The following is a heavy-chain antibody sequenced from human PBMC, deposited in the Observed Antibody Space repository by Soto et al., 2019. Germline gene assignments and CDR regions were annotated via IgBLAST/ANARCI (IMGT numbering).Heavy chain of an antibody. CDR1: GFTFSDAW. J-gene: IGHJ5*02. D-gene: IGHD6-19*01. CDR3: TTTRYSNGWYPFDP. CDR2: IKSKSDGGTT. V-gene: IGHV3-15*01. Sequence: GGSLRLSCATSGFTFSDAWMNWVRQAPGKGLEWVARIKSKSDGGTTDYAAPVKGRFTISRDDSKTTLYLQMNSLKTEDTAVYYCTTTRYSNGWYPFDPWGQGTPVTVSS.